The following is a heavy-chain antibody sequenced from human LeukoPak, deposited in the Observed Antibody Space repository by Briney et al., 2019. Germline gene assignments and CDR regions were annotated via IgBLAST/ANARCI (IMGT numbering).Heavy chain of an antibody. Sequence: GGSLRLSCAASGFTFSSYGMHWVRQAPGKGLEWVAVISYDGSNKYYADSVKGRFTISRDNSKNTLYLQMNSLRAEDTAVYYCAKQYSSGWYDFDYWGQGTLVTVSS. V-gene: IGHV3-30*18. D-gene: IGHD6-19*01. CDR2: ISYDGSNK. CDR3: AKQYSSGWYDFDY. CDR1: GFTFSSYG. J-gene: IGHJ4*02.